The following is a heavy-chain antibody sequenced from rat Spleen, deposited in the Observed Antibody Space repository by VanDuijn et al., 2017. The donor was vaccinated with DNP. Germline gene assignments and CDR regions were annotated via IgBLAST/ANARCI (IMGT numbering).Heavy chain of an antibody. CDR2: ISYDGSRT. Sequence: EVQLVESGGGLVQPGRSLKLSCAASGFTFSDYAMAWVRQAPKKGLEWVATISYDGSRTYYRDSVKGRFTISRDNAKSTLYLQMDSLRSEDTATYYCARQDYSSPFDYWGQGVMVTVSS. J-gene: IGHJ2*01. CDR3: ARQDYSSPFDY. D-gene: IGHD1-2*01. V-gene: IGHV5-17*01. CDR1: GFTFSDYA.